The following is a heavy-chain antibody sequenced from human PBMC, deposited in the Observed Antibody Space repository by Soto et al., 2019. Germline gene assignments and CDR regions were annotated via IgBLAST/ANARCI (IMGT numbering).Heavy chain of an antibody. CDR3: ARREYCGGDLCDAFDI. V-gene: IGHV5-51*01. Sequence: PGESLKISCKGSGYSFTSYWIGWVRQMPGKGLEWMGIIYPGDSDTRYSPSFQGQVTISADKSISTAYLQWSSLKASDTAMYYCARREYCGGDLCDAFDIWGQGTMVTVSS. J-gene: IGHJ3*02. D-gene: IGHD2-21*01. CDR2: IYPGDSDT. CDR1: GYSFTSYW.